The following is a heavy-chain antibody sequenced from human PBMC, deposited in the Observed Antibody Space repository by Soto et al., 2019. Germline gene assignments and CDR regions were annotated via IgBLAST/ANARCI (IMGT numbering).Heavy chain of an antibody. CDR3: ARSSMVPAGYFDF. Sequence: PSETLSLTCSVSGDSLKNHYWAWIRHSPGKGLEWIGNIYDSGSTNYSPALKSRVSMSVDTSKNLFSLKMNSVTAADTAVYYCARSSMVPAGYFDFWGQGTVVTVSS. CDR1: GDSLKNHY. J-gene: IGHJ4*02. V-gene: IGHV4-59*11. D-gene: IGHD3-10*01. CDR2: IYDSGST.